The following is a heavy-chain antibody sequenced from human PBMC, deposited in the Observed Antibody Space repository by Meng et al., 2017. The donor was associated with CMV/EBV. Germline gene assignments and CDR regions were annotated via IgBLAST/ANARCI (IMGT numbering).Heavy chain of an antibody. V-gene: IGHV3-49*04. J-gene: IGHJ4*02. CDR3: TREKGIAVAGTIDY. Sequence: GGSLRLSCTASGFTFGDYAMSWVRQAPGKGLEWVGFIRSKAYGGTTEYAASVKGRFTISRGDSKSIAYLQMNSLKTEDTAVYYCTREKGIAVAGTIDYWGQGTLVTVSS. D-gene: IGHD6-19*01. CDR1: GFTFGDYA. CDR2: IRSKAYGGTT.